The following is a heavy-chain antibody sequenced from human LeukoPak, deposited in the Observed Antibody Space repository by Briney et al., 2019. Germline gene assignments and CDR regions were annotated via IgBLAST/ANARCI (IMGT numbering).Heavy chain of an antibody. CDR2: IYHHGAT. Sequence: SGTLSLICAVSGGSISSNNWWSWVRQPSGKGLEWIGEIYHHGATNYNPSLKSRVTLSVDKSKNQFSLELSSVTAADTAVYYCARPAGYFDYWGQGTLVTVSS. CDR1: GGSISSNNW. J-gene: IGHJ4*02. D-gene: IGHD2-2*01. V-gene: IGHV4-4*02. CDR3: ARPAGYFDY.